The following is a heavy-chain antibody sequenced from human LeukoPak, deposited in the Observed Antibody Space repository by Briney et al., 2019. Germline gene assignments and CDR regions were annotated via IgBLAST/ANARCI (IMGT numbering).Heavy chain of an antibody. J-gene: IGHJ6*03. V-gene: IGHV4-4*07. CDR3: ARESGSYSYYYYYYMDV. D-gene: IGHD1-26*01. Sequence: SETLSLTCTVSGGSISSYYWSWIRQPAGKGLEWIGRIYTSGSTNYNPSLKSRVTMSVDTSKNQFSLKLSSVTAADTAVYYCARESGSYSYYYYYYMDVWGQGTTVTVSS. CDR1: GGSISSYY. CDR2: IYTSGST.